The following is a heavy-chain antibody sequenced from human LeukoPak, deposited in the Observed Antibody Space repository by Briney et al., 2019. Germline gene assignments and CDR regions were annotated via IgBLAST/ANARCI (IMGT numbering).Heavy chain of an antibody. V-gene: IGHV4-59*08. CDR3: ARLPSRITMVRGSPDYYYYGMHV. Sequence: SETLSLTCTISGGSISSYYWSWIRQPPGKGLEWIGYIYYSGSTNYNPSLKSRVTISVDTSKNQFSLKLSSVTAADTAVYYCARLPSRITMVRGSPDYYYYGMHVWGQGTTVTVSS. J-gene: IGHJ6*02. CDR1: GGSISSYY. D-gene: IGHD3-10*01. CDR2: IYYSGST.